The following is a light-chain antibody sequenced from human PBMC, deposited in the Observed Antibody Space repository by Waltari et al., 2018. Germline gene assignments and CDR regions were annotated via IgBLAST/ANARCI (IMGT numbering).Light chain of an antibody. V-gene: IGLV2-23*03. Sequence: QSALTQPASVSGSPGQSITISCPGTSRDIGGYKLVSWYQQYPGRAPKPLVYEGSKRPSGVSSRFSGAKSGNTASLTISGLQAEDEANYYCCSFASPNTVIFGGGTKLTVL. CDR1: SRDIGGYKL. CDR3: CSFASPNTVI. J-gene: IGLJ2*01. CDR2: EGS.